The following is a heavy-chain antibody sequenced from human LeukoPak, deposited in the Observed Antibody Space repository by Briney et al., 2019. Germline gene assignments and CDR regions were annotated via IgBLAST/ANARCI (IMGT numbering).Heavy chain of an antibody. CDR2: IYYSGST. CDR1: GGSISSSTYN. J-gene: IGHJ5*02. Sequence: SETLSLTCTVSGGSISSSTYNWGWIRQPPGKGLEWIGSIYYSGSTHYNPSLKSRVTISVDTSKNQFSLKLSSVTAADTAIYYCARGGWSYDPWGQGTLVTVSS. D-gene: IGHD6-19*01. CDR3: ARGGWSYDP. V-gene: IGHV4-39*01.